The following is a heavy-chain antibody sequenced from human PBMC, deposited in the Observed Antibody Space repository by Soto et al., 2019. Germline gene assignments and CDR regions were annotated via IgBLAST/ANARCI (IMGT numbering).Heavy chain of an antibody. D-gene: IGHD2-2*01. CDR1: GFTFSSYW. CDR3: GRSICTSCYSCCDY. V-gene: IGHV3-7*01. Sequence: GGSLRLSCAASGFTFSSYWMSWVRQAPGKGLEWVANIKQDGSEKYYVDSVKGRFTISRDNAKNSLYLQMNSLRAEDTAVYYCGRSICTSCYSCCDYWGQGTLVTVSS. CDR2: IKQDGSEK. J-gene: IGHJ4*02.